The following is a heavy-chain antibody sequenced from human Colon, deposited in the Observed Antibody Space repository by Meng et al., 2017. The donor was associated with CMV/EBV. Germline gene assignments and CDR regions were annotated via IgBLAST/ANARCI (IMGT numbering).Heavy chain of an antibody. CDR2: IMGNSRTI. Sequence: GESLKISCVGSGFSFNDHAMIWVRQAPGKGLEWVAHIMGNSRTIYYADSVKGRFTISRDNGKNSLQLQMNSLRDEYTAMYYCARGSTGYYSLFDYWGQGTLVTVSS. CDR3: ARGSTGYYSLFDY. CDR1: GFSFNDHA. D-gene: IGHD3-9*01. J-gene: IGHJ4*02. V-gene: IGHV3-48*02.